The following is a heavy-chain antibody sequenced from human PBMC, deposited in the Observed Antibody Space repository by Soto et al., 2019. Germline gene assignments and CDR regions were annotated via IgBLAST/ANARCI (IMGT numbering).Heavy chain of an antibody. CDR2: IWYDGSNK. Sequence: GGSQRLSCAASGFTFRSYGRHWVRQAPGKGLEWVAVIWYDGSNKYYADSVKGRFTISRDNSKNTLYLQMNSLRAEDTAVYYCARDEMTAHCGGDCYPYYFDYWGQGTLVTVSS. CDR3: ARDEMTAHCGGDCYPYYFDY. CDR1: GFTFRSYG. V-gene: IGHV3-33*01. D-gene: IGHD2-21*02. J-gene: IGHJ4*02.